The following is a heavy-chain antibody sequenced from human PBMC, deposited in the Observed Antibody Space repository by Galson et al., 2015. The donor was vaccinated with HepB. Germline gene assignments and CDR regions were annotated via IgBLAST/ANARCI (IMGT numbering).Heavy chain of an antibody. CDR1: GFTFSGYG. D-gene: IGHD3-3*01. V-gene: IGHV3-33*01. Sequence: SLRLSCAASGFTFSGYGMHWVRQAPGKGLEWVAVIWYDGSKKYYVDFVKGRFTISRDNSKNTLYLQMNSLRAEDTAVYYCARVGRAYDFWSGPYDYWGQGTLVTVSS. J-gene: IGHJ4*02. CDR3: ARVGRAYDFWSGPYDY. CDR2: IWYDGSKK.